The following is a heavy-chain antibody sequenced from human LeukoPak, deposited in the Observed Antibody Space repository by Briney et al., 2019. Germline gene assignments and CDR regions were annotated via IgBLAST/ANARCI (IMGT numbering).Heavy chain of an antibody. CDR3: ASADYTNYYFDF. Sequence: SETLSLTCTVSGASVNSGDYYWSWIRQPPGKGLEWIGYIYYSGSTYYNPSLKSRVTVSVDTSKNQLSLKLRSVTAADTAVYYCASADYTNYYFDFWGQGTLVTVSS. CDR2: IYYSGST. J-gene: IGHJ4*02. V-gene: IGHV4-30-4*02. CDR1: GASVNSGDYY. D-gene: IGHD4-11*01.